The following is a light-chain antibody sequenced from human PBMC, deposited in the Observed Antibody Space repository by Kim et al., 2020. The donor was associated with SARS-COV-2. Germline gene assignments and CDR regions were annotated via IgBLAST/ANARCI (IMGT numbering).Light chain of an antibody. CDR3: QQVDSFPIT. CDR1: QDIRSY. Sequence: ASVGDRVTITCRASQDIRSYVAWYQQKPGKAPELLIDRASTFQSGVPSRFSGSGSETEFTLTISGLQPGDFATYYCQQVDSFPITFGQGTRLEIK. J-gene: IGKJ5*01. V-gene: IGKV1-9*01. CDR2: RAS.